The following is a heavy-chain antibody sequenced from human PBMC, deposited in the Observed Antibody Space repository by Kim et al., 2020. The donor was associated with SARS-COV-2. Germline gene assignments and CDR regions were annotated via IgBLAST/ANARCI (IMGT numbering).Heavy chain of an antibody. D-gene: IGHD3-22*01. Sequence: GRFTISRDDSKNTLYLQMNSLKTEDTAVYYCTTWRYYDSSGYYRSDAFDIWGQGTMVTVSS. CDR3: TTWRYYDSSGYYRSDAFDI. V-gene: IGHV3-15*01. J-gene: IGHJ3*02.